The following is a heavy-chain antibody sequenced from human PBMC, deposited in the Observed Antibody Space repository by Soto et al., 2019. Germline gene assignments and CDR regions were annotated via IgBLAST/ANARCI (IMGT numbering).Heavy chain of an antibody. D-gene: IGHD6-19*01. CDR1: GFTFSSYW. Sequence: EVQLVESGGGLVQPGGSLRLSCAASGFTFSSYWMHWVRQAPGKGLVWVSRINSDGSSTSYADSLKGRFTISRDNAKKTLYMQLKSLREEDTDVYYCALAVAGPTAIGYWGQGTLVTVSS. CDR3: ALAVAGPTAIGY. J-gene: IGHJ4*02. V-gene: IGHV3-74*01. CDR2: INSDGSST.